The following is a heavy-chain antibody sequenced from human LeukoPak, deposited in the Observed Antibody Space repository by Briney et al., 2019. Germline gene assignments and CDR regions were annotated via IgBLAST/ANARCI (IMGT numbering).Heavy chain of an antibody. J-gene: IGHJ4*02. CDR1: GGSFSGYY. Sequence: NPSETLSLTCAVYGGSFSGYYWSWIRQPPGKGLEWIGEINHSGSTNYNPSLKSRVTISVDTSKNQFSLKLSSVTAADTAVYYCARVGVYSSSWVGIDYRGQGTLVTVSS. CDR3: ARVGVYSSSWVGIDY. V-gene: IGHV4-34*01. D-gene: IGHD6-13*01. CDR2: INHSGST.